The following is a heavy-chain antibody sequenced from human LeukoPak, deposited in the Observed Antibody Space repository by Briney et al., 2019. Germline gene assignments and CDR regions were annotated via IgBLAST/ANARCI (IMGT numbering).Heavy chain of an antibody. J-gene: IGHJ4*02. V-gene: IGHV3-48*04. CDR2: IVGSSSTI. CDR3: ATDSPETAAFDY. Sequence: GGSLRLSCAASTFTFSRYAMAWVRQAPGKGLEWVSYIVGSSSTIYYADSVKGRFTISRDNAKNSLYLQMDSLRAEDTAVYYCATDSPETAAFDYWGQGTLVTVSS. CDR1: TFTFSRYA. D-gene: IGHD1-1*01.